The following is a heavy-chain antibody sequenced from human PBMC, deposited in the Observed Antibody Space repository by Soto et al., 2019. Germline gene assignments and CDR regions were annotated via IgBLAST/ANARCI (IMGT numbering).Heavy chain of an antibody. V-gene: IGHV5-10-1*01. D-gene: IGHD1-26*01. CDR2: IDPSDAYT. CDR3: ARPTYSGRTGGAFDI. Sequence: GHALSISCKGSGYSFTSYWISWVRQMPGKGLEWMGRIDPSDAYTNYSPSFQGHVTISADKSISTAYLQWSSLKASDTAMYYCARPTYSGRTGGAFDIWGQGTMVTVSS. J-gene: IGHJ3*02. CDR1: GYSFTSYW.